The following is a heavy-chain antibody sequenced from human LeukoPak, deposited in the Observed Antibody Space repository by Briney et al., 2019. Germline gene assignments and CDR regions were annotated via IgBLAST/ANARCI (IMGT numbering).Heavy chain of an antibody. D-gene: IGHD3-10*01. CDR1: GFTFNSYA. CDR2: ISGSGGNT. Sequence: GGSLRLSCAASGFTFNSYAMSWVRQAPGKGLEWVSAISGSGGNTYYADSVKGRFTISRDNSKNMLYLQMNSLRAEDTAVYYCAKDRSMVRGVSIRFRRSGTMDVWGKGTTVTISS. J-gene: IGHJ6*03. CDR3: AKDRSMVRGVSIRFRRSGTMDV. V-gene: IGHV3-23*01.